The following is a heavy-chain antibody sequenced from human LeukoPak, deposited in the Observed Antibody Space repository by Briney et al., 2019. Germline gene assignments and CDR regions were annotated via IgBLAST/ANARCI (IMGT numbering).Heavy chain of an antibody. D-gene: IGHD3-22*01. Sequence: ASVKVSCKASGYTFTGYYIHWVRQAPGQGLEWMGWINPNSGGTDYAQKFQGRVTMTRDTSISTAYMELSSLRSDDTAVYYCARDERYDSSGYPFDYWGQGTLVTVSS. V-gene: IGHV1-2*02. CDR1: GYTFTGYY. J-gene: IGHJ4*02. CDR3: ARDERYDSSGYPFDY. CDR2: INPNSGGT.